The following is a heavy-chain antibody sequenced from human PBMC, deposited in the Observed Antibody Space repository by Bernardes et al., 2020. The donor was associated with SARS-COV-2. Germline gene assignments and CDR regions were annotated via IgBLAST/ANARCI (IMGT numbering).Heavy chain of an antibody. D-gene: IGHD6-6*01. CDR2: IYSGGST. CDR1: GFTVSSNY. V-gene: IGHV3-66*01. Sequence: GGSLRLSCAASGFTVSSNYMSWVRQAPGKGLEWVSVIYSGGSTYYADSVKGRFTISRDNSKNTLFLQMNSLTTEDTAVYYCAREWEEYTSSLFDFWGQGTLVTVSS. CDR3: AREWEEYTSSLFDF. J-gene: IGHJ4*02.